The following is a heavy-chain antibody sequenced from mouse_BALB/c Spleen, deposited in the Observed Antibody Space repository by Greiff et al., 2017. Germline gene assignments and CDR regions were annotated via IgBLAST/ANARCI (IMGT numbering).Heavy chain of an antibody. CDR3: ARDLDGSSPAWFAY. CDR2: IWGGGST. D-gene: IGHD1-1*01. V-gene: IGHV2-6-4*01. CDR1: GFSLSRYS. J-gene: IGHJ3*01. Sequence: VKLQESGPGLVAPSQSLSITCTVSGFSLSRYSVHWVRQPPGKGLEWLGMIWGGGSTDYNSALKSRLSISKDNSKSQVFLRMNSLQTDDTAMYYCARDLDGSSPAWFAYWGQGTLVTVSA.